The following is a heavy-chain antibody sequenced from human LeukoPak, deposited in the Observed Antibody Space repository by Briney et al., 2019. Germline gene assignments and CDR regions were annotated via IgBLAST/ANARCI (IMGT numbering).Heavy chain of an antibody. Sequence: PGGSLTLSCAASGFTFSSYEMNWVRQAPGKGLEGVSYISSSGSTIYYADSVKGRFTISRDNAKNSLYLQMNSLRAEDTAVYYCARYDYVWGSYRYRGEFDYWGQGTLVTVSS. CDR2: ISSSGSTI. J-gene: IGHJ4*02. V-gene: IGHV3-48*03. D-gene: IGHD3-16*02. CDR3: ARYDYVWGSYRYRGEFDY. CDR1: GFTFSSYE.